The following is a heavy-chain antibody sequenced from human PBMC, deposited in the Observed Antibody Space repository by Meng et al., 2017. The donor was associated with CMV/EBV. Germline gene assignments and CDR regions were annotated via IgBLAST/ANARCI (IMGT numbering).Heavy chain of an antibody. D-gene: IGHD3-22*01. Sequence: GESLKISCAASGFTFSSYAMSWVRQAPGKGLEWVSAISGSGGSTYYADSVKGRFTISRDSPKNTLYLQMNSLRAEDTAVYYCAKDSGYLSSVLDYWGQGTLVTVSS. CDR2: ISGSGGST. J-gene: IGHJ4*02. CDR3: AKDSGYLSSVLDY. CDR1: GFTFSSYA. V-gene: IGHV3-23*01.